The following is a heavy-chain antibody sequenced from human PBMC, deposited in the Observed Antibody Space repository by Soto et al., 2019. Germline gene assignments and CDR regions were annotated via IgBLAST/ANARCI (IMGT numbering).Heavy chain of an antibody. V-gene: IGHV1-69*04. CDR1: GGTFSSYP. CDR2: IIPILGIA. CDR3: VRDSEYCGSTTCLNYFEY. Sequence: ASVKVSCKASGGTFSSYPISWVRQAPGQGLEWMGRIIPILGIANYAQKFQGRVTITADKTTSTAYMELSSLRSEDTAVYYCVRDSEYCGSTTCLNYFEYWGQGTLVTVSS. J-gene: IGHJ4*02. D-gene: IGHD2-2*01.